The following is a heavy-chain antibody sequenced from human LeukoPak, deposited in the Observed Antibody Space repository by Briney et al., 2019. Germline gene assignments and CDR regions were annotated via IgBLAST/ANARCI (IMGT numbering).Heavy chain of an antibody. D-gene: IGHD2-21*02. Sequence: GESLKISCQGSGYSFTTKWIGWVRQMPARGLEWMGIFYPGDSDTRYSPSFQGQVTISADKSISTAYLQWSSLQASDTAMYYCARPSVRGGDPYYFDYWGQGTLVTVSS. CDR3: ARPSVRGGDPYYFDY. V-gene: IGHV5-51*01. J-gene: IGHJ4*02. CDR2: FYPGDSDT. CDR1: GYSFTTKW.